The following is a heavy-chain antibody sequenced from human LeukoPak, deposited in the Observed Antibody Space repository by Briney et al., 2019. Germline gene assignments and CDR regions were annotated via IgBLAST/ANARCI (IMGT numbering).Heavy chain of an antibody. CDR2: ISAYNGNT. CDR1: GYTFTSYG. D-gene: IGHD2-2*01. CDR3: ASDSPPCSSTSCYLTLDV. J-gene: IGHJ6*04. V-gene: IGHV1-18*01. Sequence: ASVKVSCKASGYTFTSYGISWVRQAPGQGLEWMGWISAYNGNTNYAQKLQGRVTMTTDTSTSTAYMELRSLRSDDTAVYYCASDSPPCSSTSCYLTLDVWGKGTTVTISS.